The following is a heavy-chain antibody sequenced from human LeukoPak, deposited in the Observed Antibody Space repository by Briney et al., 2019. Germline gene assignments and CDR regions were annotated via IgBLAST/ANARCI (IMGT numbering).Heavy chain of an antibody. CDR3: VRDRGGSYSIDY. D-gene: IGHD1-26*01. CDR2: INCGDGYT. Sequence: ASVKVSCKTSGYTFTSSHAHWVRQAPGQGLEWMGIINCGDGYTNYAQKFQGRVSVTAGTSTSTLYMELSRLTTEDTAIYYCVRDRGGSYSIDYWGQGTLITVSS. J-gene: IGHJ4*02. CDR1: GYTFTSSH. V-gene: IGHV1-46*01.